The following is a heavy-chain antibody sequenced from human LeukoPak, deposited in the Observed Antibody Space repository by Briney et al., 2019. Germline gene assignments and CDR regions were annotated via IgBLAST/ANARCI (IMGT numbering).Heavy chain of an antibody. CDR3: AREKAVYYYYYYYMDV. CDR1: GYSISSGYY. CDR2: IYQSGNT. V-gene: IGHV4-38-2*02. J-gene: IGHJ6*03. Sequence: SETLSLTCTVSGYSISSGYYWGWIRQPPGKGLEWTGSIYQSGNTYYNPSLKSRVTISVDTSKNQFSLKLSSVTAADTAVYYCAREKAVYYYYYYYMDVWGKGTTVTISS.